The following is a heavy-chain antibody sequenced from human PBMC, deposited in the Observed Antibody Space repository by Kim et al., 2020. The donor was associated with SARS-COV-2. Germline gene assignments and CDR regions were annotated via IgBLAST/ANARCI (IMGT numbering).Heavy chain of an antibody. D-gene: IGHD3-10*01. J-gene: IGHJ6*02. Sequence: KGRFTISRENAKNSLYLQMNRLRAGDTAVYYCAREGLGRFGELFNYGMDVWGQGTTVTVSS. V-gene: IGHV3-13*01. CDR3: AREGLGRFGELFNYGMDV.